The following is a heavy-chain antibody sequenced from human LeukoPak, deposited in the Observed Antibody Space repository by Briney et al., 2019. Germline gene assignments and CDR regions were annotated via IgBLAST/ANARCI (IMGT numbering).Heavy chain of an antibody. CDR3: VKGGHDYGGNSGPFDY. CDR2: ISSNGGST. D-gene: IGHD4-23*01. CDR1: GFTFSSYA. V-gene: IGHV3-64D*06. J-gene: IGHJ4*02. Sequence: GESLRLSCSASGFTFSSYAMHWVRQAPGKGLEYVSAISSNGGSTYYADSVKGRFTISRDNSKNTLYLQMSSLRAEDTAVYYCVKGGHDYGGNSGPFDYWGQGTLVTVSS.